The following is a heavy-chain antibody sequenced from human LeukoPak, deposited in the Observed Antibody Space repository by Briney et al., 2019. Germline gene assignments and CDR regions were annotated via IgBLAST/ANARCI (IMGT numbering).Heavy chain of an antibody. CDR1: GGSISSSNFC. V-gene: IGHV4-39*01. CDR3: ARQDYCRSTSCSHYYYFYMDV. Sequence: SETLSLTCTDSGGSISSSNFCWGWIRQPPRKGLEWIGTFCYTGNIYYSPSLKSRVTVSVDTSKNQFSLNLKSVSAADTAVYYCARQDYCRSTSCSHYYYFYMDVWGTGTTVTVSS. CDR2: FCYTGNI. J-gene: IGHJ6*03. D-gene: IGHD2-2*01.